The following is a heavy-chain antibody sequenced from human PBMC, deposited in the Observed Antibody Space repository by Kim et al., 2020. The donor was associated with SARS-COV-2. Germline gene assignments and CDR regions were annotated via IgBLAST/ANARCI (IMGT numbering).Heavy chain of an antibody. CDR3: ARRSAYVLLIYAIPFFDY. CDR2: ISSSGSTT. V-gene: IGHV3-11*01. Sequence: GGSLRLSCAASGFTFSDYYMTWIRQAPGKGLEWISYISSSGSTTYYADSVKGRFTISRDNAKNSLYLQMNSLRAEDTAVYYCARRSAYVLLIYAIPFFDYWGQGTRVTVSS. D-gene: IGHD2-8*01. J-gene: IGHJ4*02. CDR1: GFTFSDYY.